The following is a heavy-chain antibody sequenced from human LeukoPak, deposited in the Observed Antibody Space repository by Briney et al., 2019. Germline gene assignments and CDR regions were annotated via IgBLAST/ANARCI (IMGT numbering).Heavy chain of an antibody. CDR1: GGSISSSSYY. CDR2: IYYSGST. CDR3: ASHPWGSSWYKYLDY. D-gene: IGHD6-13*01. J-gene: IGHJ4*02. Sequence: SETLSLTCTVSGGSISSSSYYWGWIRQPPGKGLEWIGSIYYSGSTYYNPSLKSRVTISVDTSKNQFSLKLSSVTAADTAVCYCASHPWGSSWYKYLDYWGQGTLVTVSS. V-gene: IGHV4-39*01.